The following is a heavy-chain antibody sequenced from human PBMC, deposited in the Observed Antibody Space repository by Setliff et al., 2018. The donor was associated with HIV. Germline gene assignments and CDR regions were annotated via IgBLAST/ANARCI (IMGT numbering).Heavy chain of an antibody. V-gene: IGHV4-34*01. Sequence: SETLSLTCAVYGGSFSGYYWSWIRQPPGKGLEWIGEINHSGSTNYNPSLKSRVTISPDTSKNQFSLRLTSVTAADTAVYYCSRYYFGSASRNFYQFMDVWGKGTTVTVSS. J-gene: IGHJ6*03. CDR2: INHSGST. CDR3: SRYYFGSASRNFYQFMDV. CDR1: GGSFSGYY. D-gene: IGHD3-10*01.